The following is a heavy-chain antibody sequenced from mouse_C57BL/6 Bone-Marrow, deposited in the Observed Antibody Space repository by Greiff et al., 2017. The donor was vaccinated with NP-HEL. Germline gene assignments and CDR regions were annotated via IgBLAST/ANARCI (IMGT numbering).Heavy chain of an antibody. CDR1: GYTFTSYW. CDR3: ARWSYSNFYWYFDV. D-gene: IGHD2-5*01. J-gene: IGHJ1*03. Sequence: VQLQQPGAELVRPGTSVKLSCKASGYTFTSYWMPWVKQRPGQGLEWIGVIDPSDSYNNYNQKLKGKATLTVDTSSSTAFLQLSSLTSEDSAVYYCARWSYSNFYWYFDVWGTGTTVTVSS. V-gene: IGHV1-59*01. CDR2: IDPSDSYN.